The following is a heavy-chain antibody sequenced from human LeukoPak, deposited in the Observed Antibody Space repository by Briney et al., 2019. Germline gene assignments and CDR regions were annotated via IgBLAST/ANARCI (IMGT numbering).Heavy chain of an antibody. V-gene: IGHV1-69*01. Sequence: EASVKVSCKAPGGTFSSYAISWVRQAPGQGLEWMGGIIPIFGTANYAQKFQGRVTITADESTSTAYMELSSLRSEDTAVYYCARGGLPRSDIVVVPADLLNWGQGTLVTVSS. CDR1: GGTFSSYA. CDR3: ARGGLPRSDIVVVPADLLN. D-gene: IGHD2-2*01. J-gene: IGHJ4*02. CDR2: IIPIFGTA.